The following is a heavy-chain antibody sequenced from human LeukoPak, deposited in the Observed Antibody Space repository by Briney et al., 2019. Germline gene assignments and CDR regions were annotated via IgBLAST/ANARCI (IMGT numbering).Heavy chain of an antibody. CDR3: ARVQGSSGPGIFEY. CDR1: GFPFSNYC. CDR2: IKQDGSEK. Sequence: GGSLTLSCAASGFPFSNYCVIWLRRAPGKGLEGVANIKQDGSEKFYVDSVKGRLTISRDNAKNSLYLQMNSLRVEDTAVYYCARVQGSSGPGIFEYWGQGTLVTASS. J-gene: IGHJ4*02. D-gene: IGHD6-19*01. V-gene: IGHV3-7*01.